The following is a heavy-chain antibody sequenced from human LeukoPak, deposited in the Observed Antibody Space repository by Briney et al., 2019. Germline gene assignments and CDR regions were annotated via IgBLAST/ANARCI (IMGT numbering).Heavy chain of an antibody. D-gene: IGHD3-22*01. J-gene: IGHJ3*01. CDR2: INPDDSDT. CDR3: ARPNITSYYDSRGYDAFDV. Sequence: GESLKISCKGSGYRFHAYWIAWVRQMPGKGLEWMGIINPDDSDTRYSPSFQGRVTISADKSVRTAYLQWSSLKASDTAMYYCARPNITSYYDSRGYDAFDVWGQGTMVTVSS. V-gene: IGHV5-51*01. CDR1: GYRFHAYW.